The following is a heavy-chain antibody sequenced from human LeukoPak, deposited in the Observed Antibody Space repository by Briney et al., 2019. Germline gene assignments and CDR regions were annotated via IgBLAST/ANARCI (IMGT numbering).Heavy chain of an antibody. V-gene: IGHV1-2*02. Sequence: ASVKVSCKASGYTFTGYYMHWVRQAPGQGLEWMGWINPNSGGTNYAQKFQGRVTMTRDTSISTAYMELSRLRSDDTAVYYCASDGSGYSGYVRPEDAFDIWGQGTMVTVSS. J-gene: IGHJ3*02. CDR1: GYTFTGYY. D-gene: IGHD5-12*01. CDR3: ASDGSGYSGYVRPEDAFDI. CDR2: INPNSGGT.